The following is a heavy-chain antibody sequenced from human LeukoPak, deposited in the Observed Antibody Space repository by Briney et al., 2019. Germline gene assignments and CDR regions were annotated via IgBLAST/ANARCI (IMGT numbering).Heavy chain of an antibody. CDR1: GYTFTGYY. J-gene: IGHJ4*02. CDR3: ARDPPPIWPTVTYYFDY. D-gene: IGHD4-17*01. Sequence: ASVKVSCKAPGYTFTGYYMHWVRQAPGQGLEWMGWINPNSGGTNYAQKFQGRVTMTRDTSISTAYMELSRLRSDDAAVYYCARDPPPIWPTVTYYFDYWGQGTLVTVSS. CDR2: INPNSGGT. V-gene: IGHV1-2*02.